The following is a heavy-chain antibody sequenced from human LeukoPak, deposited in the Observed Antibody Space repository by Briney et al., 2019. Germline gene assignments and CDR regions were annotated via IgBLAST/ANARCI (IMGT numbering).Heavy chain of an antibody. Sequence: ASVKVSCKASGYTFTSYGISWVRQAPGQGLEWMGWISAYNGNTDYAQKLQGRVTMTTDTSTSTAYMELRSLRSDDTAVYYCARAVYDYVWGSYRVYFDYWGQGTLVTVSS. CDR1: GYTFTSYG. CDR2: ISAYNGNT. CDR3: ARAVYDYVWGSYRVYFDY. J-gene: IGHJ4*02. D-gene: IGHD3-16*02. V-gene: IGHV1-18*01.